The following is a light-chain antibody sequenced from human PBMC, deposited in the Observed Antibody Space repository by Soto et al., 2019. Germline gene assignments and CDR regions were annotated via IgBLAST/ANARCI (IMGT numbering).Light chain of an antibody. J-gene: IGLJ3*02. CDR1: SSDLGGYNY. Sequence: QSALTQPRSVSGSPGQSVTISCTGTSSDLGGYNYVSWYQQHPGKAPKLIIYDVSERPSGVPDRFSGSKSGNTASLTISGLQAEDEADYYCYSYAGDYTWVFGGGNKLTVL. CDR3: YSYAGDYTWV. CDR2: DVS. V-gene: IGLV2-11*01.